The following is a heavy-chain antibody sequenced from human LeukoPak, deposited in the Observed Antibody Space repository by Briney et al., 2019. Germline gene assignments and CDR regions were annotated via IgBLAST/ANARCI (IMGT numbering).Heavy chain of an antibody. Sequence: GGSLRLSCAASGFTFNFYYMNWIRQAPGKGLEWVSAITGNTNSIYYADSVKGRFTISRDNAKNSLYLQMNSLQVEDTGVYFCARGIYGSGKFVDVWGQGTTVTVSS. CDR2: ITGNTNSI. D-gene: IGHD3-10*01. CDR1: GFTFNFYY. J-gene: IGHJ6*02. CDR3: ARGIYGSGKFVDV. V-gene: IGHV3-21*06.